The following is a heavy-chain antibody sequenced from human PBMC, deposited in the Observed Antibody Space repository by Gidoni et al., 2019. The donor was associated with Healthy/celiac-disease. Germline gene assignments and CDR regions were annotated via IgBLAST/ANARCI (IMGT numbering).Heavy chain of an antibody. Sequence: EVQLLESGGGLVQPGGSLRLSCAASGFTFSSYAMTWGRQGPGKGLEGVLGISGSGGGTYYADSVKGRFTISRDNSKNTLYLQMNSLRAEDTAVYYCPRARGNSYGTYFDYWGQGTLVTVSS. J-gene: IGHJ4*02. CDR1: GFTFSSYA. CDR3: PRARGNSYGTYFDY. CDR2: ISGSGGGT. V-gene: IGHV3-23*01. D-gene: IGHD5-18*01.